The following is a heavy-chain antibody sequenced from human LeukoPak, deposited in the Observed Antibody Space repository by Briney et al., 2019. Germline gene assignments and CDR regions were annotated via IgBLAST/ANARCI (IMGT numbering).Heavy chain of an antibody. CDR3: ARDLRCYEGSLFDP. D-gene: IGHD3-10*01. V-gene: IGHV4-31*01. CDR1: GGSISSGGNY. CDR2: IYYCCTT. J-gene: IGHJ5*02. Sequence: SETLSLTCTVSGGSISSGGNYWGWIREQPGKGLEWISYIYYCCTTYYHPSLKSPITISVDTSKNVFSLKLSSVTAADAAVYYCARDLRCYEGSLFDPWGQGTLVTVSS.